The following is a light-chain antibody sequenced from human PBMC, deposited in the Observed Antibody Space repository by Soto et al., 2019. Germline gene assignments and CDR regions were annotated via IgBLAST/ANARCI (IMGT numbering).Light chain of an antibody. CDR3: QQYQTYSRT. Sequence: DIQMTQSPSTVSASVGDRITITCRASQSINTWLAWYRQRPGEAPQLLIYDVSTLAMGVLARFSGSGSGTDFTLSISRLQADDFATFYCQQYQTYSRTFGQGTKVEVK. CDR1: QSINTW. J-gene: IGKJ1*01. V-gene: IGKV1-5*01. CDR2: DVS.